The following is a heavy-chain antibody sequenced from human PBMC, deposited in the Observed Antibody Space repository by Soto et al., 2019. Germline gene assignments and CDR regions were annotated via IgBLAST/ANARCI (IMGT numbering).Heavy chain of an antibody. D-gene: IGHD3-10*01. CDR3: ARTGGSAYELTYYYGSGSYYNMPWFDP. CDR1: GFTFSSYA. V-gene: IGHV3-30*01. CDR2: ISYDGSNK. Sequence: HPGGSLRLSCAASGFTFSSYAMHWVRQAPGKGLEWVAVISYDGSNKYYADSVKGRFTISRDNSKNTLYLQMNSLRAEDTAVYYCARTGGSAYELTYYYGSGSYYNMPWFDPWGQGTLVTVSS. J-gene: IGHJ5*02.